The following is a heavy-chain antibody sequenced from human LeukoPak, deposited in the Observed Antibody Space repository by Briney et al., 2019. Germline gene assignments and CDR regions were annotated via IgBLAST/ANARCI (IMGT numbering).Heavy chain of an antibody. CDR3: AIDYYDSSGHGDY. V-gene: IGHV4-61*02. CDR2: IYTSGST. CDR1: GGSISSGSYY. J-gene: IGHJ4*02. Sequence: SETLSLTCTVSGGSISSGSYYWSWIRQPAGKGLEWIGRIYTSGSTNYNPSPKSRVTISVDTPKNQFSLKLSSVTAADTAVYYCAIDYYDSSGHGDYWGQGTLVTVSS. D-gene: IGHD3-22*01.